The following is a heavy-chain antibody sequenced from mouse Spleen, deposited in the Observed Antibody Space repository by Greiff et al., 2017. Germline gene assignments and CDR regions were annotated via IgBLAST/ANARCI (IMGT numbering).Heavy chain of an antibody. CDR1: GFSLTSYG. CDR2: IWRGGST. Sequence: VKLVESGPGLVQPSQSLSITCTVSGFSLTSYGVHWVRQSPGKGLEWLGVIWRGGSTDYNAAFMSRLSITKDNSKSQVFFKMNSLQADDTAIYYCAKRGITLYYAMDYWGQGTSVTVSS. J-gene: IGHJ4*01. CDR3: AKRGITLYYAMDY. D-gene: IGHD2-4*01. V-gene: IGHV2-5*01.